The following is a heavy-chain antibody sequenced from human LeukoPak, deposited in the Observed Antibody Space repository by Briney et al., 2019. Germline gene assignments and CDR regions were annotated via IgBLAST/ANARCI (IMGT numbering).Heavy chain of an antibody. CDR2: IIPILGIA. J-gene: IGHJ5*02. V-gene: IGHV1-69*10. CDR1: GGTFSSYA. D-gene: IGHD2-15*01. CDR3: AREHCSGGSCLGRGNWFDP. Sequence: ASVKVSCKASGGTFSSYAISWVRQAPGQGLEWMGWIIPILGIANYAQKFQGRVTITADKSTSTAYMELSSLRSEDTAVYYCAREHCSGGSCLGRGNWFDPWGQGTLVTVSS.